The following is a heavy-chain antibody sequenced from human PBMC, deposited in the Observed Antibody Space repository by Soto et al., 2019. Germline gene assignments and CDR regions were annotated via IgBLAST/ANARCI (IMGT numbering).Heavy chain of an antibody. D-gene: IGHD2-21*02. J-gene: IGHJ4*02. CDR1: GYIFTGYY. CDR3: ARVSSGNSLDY. CDR2: INPNTGGT. Sequence: QVQLVQSGAEVKKPGASVKVSCKASGYIFTGYYIYWVRQAPGQGLEWMGWINPNTGGTKYAQRFQHWVTMTSDTSISTVYMELTRLRSDDTAVYYCARVSSGNSLDYWGQGTLVTVSS. V-gene: IGHV1-2*04.